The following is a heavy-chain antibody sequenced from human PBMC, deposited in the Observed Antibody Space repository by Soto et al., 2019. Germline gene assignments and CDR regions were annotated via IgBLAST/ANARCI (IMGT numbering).Heavy chain of an antibody. D-gene: IGHD6-13*01. J-gene: IGHJ4*02. CDR1: GGSISSGGYS. CDR2: IYHSGST. CDR3: ARSGIAAAGTYYFDY. Sequence: QLQLRESGSGLVKPSQTLSLTCAVSGGSISSGGYSWSWIRQPPGKGLEWIGYIYHSGSTYYNPSLKSRVTISVDRSKNQFSLKLSSVTAADTAVYYCARSGIAAAGTYYFDYWGQGTLVTVSS. V-gene: IGHV4-30-2*01.